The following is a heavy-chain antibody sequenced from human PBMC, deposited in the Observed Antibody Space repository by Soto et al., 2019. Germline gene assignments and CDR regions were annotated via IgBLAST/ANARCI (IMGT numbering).Heavy chain of an antibody. CDR1: GGSISSGGYY. D-gene: IGHD3-22*01. CDR2: IYYSGST. Sequence: QVQLQESGPGLVKPSQTLSLTCTVSGGSISSGGYYWSWIRQHPGKGLEWIGYIYYSGSTYYNPSLKSXXTXSXXTSKNQFSLKLSSVTAADTAVYYCARDGLSSGSVYWGQGTLVTVSS. CDR3: ARDGLSSGSVY. V-gene: IGHV4-31*03. J-gene: IGHJ4*02.